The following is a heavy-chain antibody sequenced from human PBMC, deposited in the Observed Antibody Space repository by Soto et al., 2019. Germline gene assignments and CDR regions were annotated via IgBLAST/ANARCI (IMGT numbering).Heavy chain of an antibody. CDR2: IYYSGST. J-gene: IGHJ4*02. Sequence: QLQLQESGPGLVKPSETLSLTCTVSGGSISSSNYYWGWIRQPPGKGLEWIGSIYYSGSTYYNPSLRSRVTMSEDTSKNQFSLKLNSATAADTAVFYCARHWLAPVSGYYFDHWGQGTLVTVSS. CDR1: GGSISSSNYY. CDR3: ARHWLAPVSGYYFDH. V-gene: IGHV4-39*01. D-gene: IGHD3-9*01.